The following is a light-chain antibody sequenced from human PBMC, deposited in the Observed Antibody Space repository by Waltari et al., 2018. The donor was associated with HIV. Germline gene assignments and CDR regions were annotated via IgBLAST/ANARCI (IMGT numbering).Light chain of an antibody. CDR3: AAWDDTLNGVI. CDR1: NSNIGGHA. J-gene: IGLJ2*01. CDR2: SDD. Sequence: QSVLTQPPSASGVSEENVTLSCSGGNSNIGGHAVSWYQHPPGTAPKLLVYSDDQRPSGPPERFSGSKSGTSASRAITGLHPDDEAHYYCAAWDDTLNGVIFGGGTKLTV. V-gene: IGLV1-44*01.